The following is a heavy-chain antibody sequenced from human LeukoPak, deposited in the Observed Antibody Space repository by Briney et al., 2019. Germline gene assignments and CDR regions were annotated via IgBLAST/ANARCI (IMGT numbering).Heavy chain of an antibody. D-gene: IGHD3-3*01. CDR2: IKQDGSEK. CDR3: ARERQNKDFWSGGDY. CDR1: GGSISSGDYY. J-gene: IGHJ4*02. V-gene: IGHV3-7*01. Sequence: ETLSLTCTVSGGSISSGDYYWSWVRQAPGKGLEWVANIKQDGSEKYYVDSVKGRFTISRDNAKNSLYLQMNSLRAEDTAVYYCARERQNKDFWSGGDYWGQGTLVTVSS.